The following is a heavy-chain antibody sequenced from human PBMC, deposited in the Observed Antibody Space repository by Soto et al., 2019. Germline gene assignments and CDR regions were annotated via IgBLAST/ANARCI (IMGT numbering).Heavy chain of an antibody. V-gene: IGHV4-4*02. J-gene: IGHJ4*02. D-gene: IGHD5-12*01. CDR3: ARNRYGGYDFDY. CDR2: VSHTGNT. CDR1: SGSITSSNW. Sequence: QVQLQESGPGLVKPSGTLSLTCAVSSGSITSSNWWSWVRQPPGKGLEWIGEVSHTGNTNYIPSLKSRVTISVNKSRNQFSLRLSSVTAADSAVYSCARNRYGGYDFDYWGQGSLVTVSS.